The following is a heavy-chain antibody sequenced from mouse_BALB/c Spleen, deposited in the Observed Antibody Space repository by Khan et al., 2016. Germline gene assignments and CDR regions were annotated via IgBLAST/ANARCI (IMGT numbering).Heavy chain of an antibody. CDR1: GYNFKNYG. J-gene: IGHJ4*01. D-gene: IGHD3-2*02. CDR2: IKTYTGES. CDR3: ARRRLLYRYYAMDY. V-gene: IGHV9-1*02. Sequence: QIQLVQSGPELKKPGETVKISCKASGYNFKNYGMNWVKQAPGKGLKWMGWIKTYTGESTYADDFKGRFAFSLEASASTAYLQINNLKNEDMATYFCARRRLLYRYYAMDYWGQGTSVTVSS.